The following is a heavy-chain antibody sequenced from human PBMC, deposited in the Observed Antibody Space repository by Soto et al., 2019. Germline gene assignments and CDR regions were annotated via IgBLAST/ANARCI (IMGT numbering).Heavy chain of an antibody. CDR1: GSTFSSYA. D-gene: IGHD5-18*01. CDR2: IIPIFGTA. J-gene: IGHJ6*02. V-gene: IGHV1-69*13. Sequence: ASVKVSCKASGSTFSSYAISWVRQAPGQGLEWMGGIIPIFGTANYAQKFQGRVTITADESTSTAYMELSSLRSEDTAVYYCAILDTAMVTGYYYYGMDVWGQGTTVTVSS. CDR3: AILDTAMVTGYYYYGMDV.